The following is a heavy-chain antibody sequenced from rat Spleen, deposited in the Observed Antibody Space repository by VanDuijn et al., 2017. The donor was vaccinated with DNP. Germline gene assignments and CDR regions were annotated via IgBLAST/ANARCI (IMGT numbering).Heavy chain of an antibody. D-gene: IGHD1-11*01. Sequence: EVQLVESGGGLVQPGRSLKLSCAASGFTFSNYGMHWIRQAPTKGLEWVASISPSGGSTYYRDSVKGRFTISRDNAKSTLHLQMDSLRSEDTATYYCASSRGNYGGYSVADWFPYWGQGTLVTVSS. V-gene: IGHV5-19*01. CDR1: GFTFSNYG. J-gene: IGHJ3*01. CDR3: ASSRGNYGGYSVADWFPY. CDR2: ISPSGGST.